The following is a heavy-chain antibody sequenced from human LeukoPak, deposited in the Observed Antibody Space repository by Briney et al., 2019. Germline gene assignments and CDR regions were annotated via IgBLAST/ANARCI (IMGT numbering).Heavy chain of an antibody. J-gene: IGHJ5*02. CDR3: ARGHPRGYCSGGSCYSSWFDP. Sequence: ASVKVSCKASGYTFTSSDINWVRQATGQGLKWMGWMNPNSGNTGYAQKFQGTVTMTRNTSISTAYMELSSLRSEDTAVYYCARGHPRGYCSGGSCYSSWFDPWGQGTLVTVSS. CDR2: MNPNSGNT. CDR1: GYTFTSSD. V-gene: IGHV1-8*01. D-gene: IGHD2-15*01.